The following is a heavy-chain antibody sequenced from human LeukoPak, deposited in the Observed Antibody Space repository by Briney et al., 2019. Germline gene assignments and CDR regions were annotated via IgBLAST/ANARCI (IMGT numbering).Heavy chain of an antibody. J-gene: IGHJ4*01. D-gene: IGHD1-14*01. CDR3: VSPVFINF. CDR2: IGSDGDGT. Sequence: GGSLRLSCAASGFPFSTLGMHWVRQAPGKGLEHVSTIGSDGDGTYYADSVKDRFIISRDNSKNAVYLQMSSLRPEDTAVYYCVSPVFINFWGQGTLVTVSS. V-gene: IGHV3-64D*06. CDR1: GFPFSTLG.